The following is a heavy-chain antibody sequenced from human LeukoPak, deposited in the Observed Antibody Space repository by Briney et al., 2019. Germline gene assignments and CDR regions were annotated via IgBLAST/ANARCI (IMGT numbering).Heavy chain of an antibody. J-gene: IGHJ4*02. Sequence: SETLSLTCAVSGGSISGYYRSWMRQPPGKGLEWIGDIYHSGSTNYKPSLKSRVTISVVPSKNQFSLKLRSMTAADTALYYCVRANYFDYWGQGTLVTVSS. CDR3: VRANYFDY. CDR2: IYHSGST. CDR1: GGSISGYY. V-gene: IGHV4-59*01.